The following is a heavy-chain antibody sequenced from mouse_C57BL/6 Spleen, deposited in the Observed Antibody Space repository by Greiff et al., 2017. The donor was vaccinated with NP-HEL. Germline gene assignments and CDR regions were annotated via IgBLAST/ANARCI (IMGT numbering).Heavy chain of an antibody. Sequence: QVQLQQPGAELVKPGASVKMSCKASGYTFTSYWITWVKQRPGQGLEWIGDIYPGSGSTNYNEKFKSKATLTVDTSSSTAYMQLSSLTSEDSAVYYCARAGGGNYVLFAYWGQGTLVTVSA. CDR3: ARAGGGNYVLFAY. CDR2: IYPGSGST. V-gene: IGHV1-55*01. D-gene: IGHD2-1*01. J-gene: IGHJ3*01. CDR1: GYTFTSYW.